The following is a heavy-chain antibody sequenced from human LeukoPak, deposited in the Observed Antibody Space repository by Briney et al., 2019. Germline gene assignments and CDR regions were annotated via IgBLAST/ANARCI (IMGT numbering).Heavy chain of an antibody. D-gene: IGHD3-22*01. CDR3: TRRYNYDSSGYYYVRDAFDI. Sequence: PGGSLRLSCTASGFTFGDFAMYWFRQAPAKGMERVGFIRSYAYGGTYEYAASVKGRFTILRDYSKRIAYLQMNSLKAEDTAVYYCTRRYNYDSSGYYYVRDAFDIWGQGTMVTVSS. J-gene: IGHJ3*02. CDR1: GFTFGDFA. V-gene: IGHV3-49*03. CDR2: IRSYAYGGTY.